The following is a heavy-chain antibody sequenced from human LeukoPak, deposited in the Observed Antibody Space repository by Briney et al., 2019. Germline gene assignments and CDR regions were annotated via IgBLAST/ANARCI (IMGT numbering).Heavy chain of an antibody. D-gene: IGHD6-6*01. J-gene: IGHJ4*02. V-gene: IGHV3-33*01. CDR1: RFPFSSYG. Sequence: PGRALRLCCAASRFPFSSYGMHWVRQAPGKGLGGVAVIWYDGSKKYYADSVKGRFPIPRDNSTNTVYLQLNSLRAEDTAVYYCARDYLPSSSLGVDYWGQGTLVTVSS. CDR3: ARDYLPSSSLGVDY. CDR2: IWYDGSKK.